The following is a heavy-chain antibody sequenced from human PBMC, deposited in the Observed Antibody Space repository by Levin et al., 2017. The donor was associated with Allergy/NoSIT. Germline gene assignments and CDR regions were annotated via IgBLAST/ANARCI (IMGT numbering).Heavy chain of an antibody. CDR2: IYDSGST. V-gene: IGHV4-59*01. CDR1: GGSLSGYY. CDR3: ARAIASSWDSHWFDP. Sequence: SETLSLTCTVSGGSLSGYYWSWIRQPPGKGLEWIGYIYDSGSTNYNPSLKSRVTMSVDTSKNQFSLNLSSVTAADTSVYYCARAIASSWDSHWFDPWGQGTLVTVSS. D-gene: IGHD6-13*01. J-gene: IGHJ5*02.